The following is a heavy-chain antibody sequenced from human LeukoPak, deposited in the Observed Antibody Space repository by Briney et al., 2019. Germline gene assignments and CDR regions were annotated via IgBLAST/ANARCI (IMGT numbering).Heavy chain of an antibody. V-gene: IGHV4-34*01. J-gene: IGHJ6*02. D-gene: IGHD4-17*01. Sequence: PSETLSLTCAVYGGSFSGYYWSWIRQPPGKGLEWIGEINHSGSTNYNPSLKSRVTISVDTSKNQFSLKLSSVTAADTAVYYCARATTAAYYYYGMDVWGQGTTVTVSS. CDR2: INHSGST. CDR3: ARATTAAYYYYGMDV. CDR1: GGSFSGYY.